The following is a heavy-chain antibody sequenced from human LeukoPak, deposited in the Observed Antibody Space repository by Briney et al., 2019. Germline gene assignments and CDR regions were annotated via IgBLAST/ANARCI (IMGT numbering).Heavy chain of an antibody. V-gene: IGHV1-2*02. D-gene: IGHD5-12*01. Sequence: ASVKVSCKASGYSFTDYYMHWVRQAPGQGLEWMGWINPNSGGTNYAQKFQGRDTMTRDTSISTAYMELNRLRSDDTAVYYCALWEIVHYAFDFWGQGTMVTVSS. CDR1: GYSFTDYY. CDR3: ALWEIVHYAFDF. J-gene: IGHJ3*01. CDR2: INPNSGGT.